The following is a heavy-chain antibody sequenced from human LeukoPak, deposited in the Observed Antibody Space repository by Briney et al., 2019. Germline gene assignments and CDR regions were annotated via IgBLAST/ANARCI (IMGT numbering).Heavy chain of an antibody. CDR1: GYTFTSYG. CDR2: ISAYNGNT. J-gene: IGHJ4*02. CDR3: AREPTAIYGDYYFDY. V-gene: IGHV1-18*01. D-gene: IGHD4-17*01. Sequence: ASVKVSCTASGYTFTSYGISWVRQAPGQGLEWMGWISAYNGNTNYAQKLQGRVTMTTDTSTSTAYMELRSLRSDDTAVYYCAREPTAIYGDYYFDYWGQGTLVTVSS.